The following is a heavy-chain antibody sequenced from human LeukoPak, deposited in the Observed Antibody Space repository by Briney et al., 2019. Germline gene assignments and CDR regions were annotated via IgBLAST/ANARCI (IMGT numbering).Heavy chain of an antibody. Sequence: GGSLRLSCAASGFTFSTYGMSWVRQAPGKGLEWGSGIRGSGDSTYYADSVKGRFTISRDNSKNTLYLQMNSLRAEDTAVYYCAKDRCTSSVCAYDYWGQGTLVTVSS. CDR3: AKDRCTSSVCAYDY. CDR2: IRGSGDST. D-gene: IGHD2-8*01. V-gene: IGHV3-23*01. CDR1: GFTFSTYG. J-gene: IGHJ4*02.